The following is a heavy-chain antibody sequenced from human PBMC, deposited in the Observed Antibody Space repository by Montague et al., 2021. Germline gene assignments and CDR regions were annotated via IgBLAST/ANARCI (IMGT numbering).Heavy chain of an antibody. CDR3: ARVRERRYYYYVMDV. D-gene: IGHD1-1*01. V-gene: IGHV3-9*01. CDR1: GFTFEDYA. Sequence: SLRLSCAASGFTFEDYAMHWVRQAPGKGLEWVSGISWNSGSIGYADSVKGRFTISRDNAKNSLYLQMNSLRAEDKALYYCARVRERRYYYYVMDVWGQGTAVTVSS. J-gene: IGHJ6*02. CDR2: ISWNSGSI.